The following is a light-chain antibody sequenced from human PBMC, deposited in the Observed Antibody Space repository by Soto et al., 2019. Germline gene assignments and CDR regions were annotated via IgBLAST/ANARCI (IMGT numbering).Light chain of an antibody. V-gene: IGKV4-1*01. Sequence: DIVMTQSPDSLAVSLGERATINCKSSQSVLHSSNNKNYLAWYQQKPGQPPMLLIYWASTRESGVPDRLSGSGSGTDFTLTISSLQAEDVAVYYCQQYYTTPYTFGQGTKLEI. CDR2: WAS. J-gene: IGKJ2*01. CDR1: QSVLHSSNNKNY. CDR3: QQYYTTPYT.